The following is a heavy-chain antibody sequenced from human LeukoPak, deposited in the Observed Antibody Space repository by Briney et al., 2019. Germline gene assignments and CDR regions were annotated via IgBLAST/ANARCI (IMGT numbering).Heavy chain of an antibody. D-gene: IGHD1-26*01. CDR1: GGSITSGGYY. V-gene: IGHV4-61*02. Sequence: PSETLSLTCTVSGGSITSGGYYWTWIRQPAGKGLEWIGRIYTSGSTNYNPSLKSRVIISVDTSKNQFSLKLNSVTAADTAVYYCARGSSGSPPWAWGQGTLVTVSS. CDR3: ARGSSGSPPWA. CDR2: IYTSGST. J-gene: IGHJ5*02.